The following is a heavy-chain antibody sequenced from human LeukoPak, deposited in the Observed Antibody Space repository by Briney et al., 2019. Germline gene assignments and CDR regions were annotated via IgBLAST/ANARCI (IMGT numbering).Heavy chain of an antibody. J-gene: IGHJ3*02. V-gene: IGHV3-33*06. D-gene: IGHD3-22*01. CDR2: IWYDGSNK. CDR3: AKDPDSDSSGYYYDDAFDI. CDR1: GFTFSSYG. Sequence: PGRSLRLSCAASGFTFSSYGMHWVRQAPGKGLEWVAVIWYDGSNKYYADPVKDRFTIARDNSKNTLYLQMNSLRAEDTAVYYWAKDPDSDSSGYYYDDAFDIWGQGTMVTVSS.